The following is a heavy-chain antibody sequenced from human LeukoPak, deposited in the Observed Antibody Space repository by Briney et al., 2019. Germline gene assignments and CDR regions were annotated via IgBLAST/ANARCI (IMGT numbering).Heavy chain of an antibody. CDR1: GFTVSSNY. J-gene: IGHJ4*02. V-gene: IGHV3-66*01. CDR2: IYSGGST. CDR3: TTATMH. Sequence: SLRLSCAASGFTVSSNYMSWVRQAPGKGLEWVSVIYSGGSTYYADSVKGRFTISRDSSKNTLYLQVNSLKTEDTAVYYCTTATMHWGQGALVTVSS. D-gene: IGHD5-12*01.